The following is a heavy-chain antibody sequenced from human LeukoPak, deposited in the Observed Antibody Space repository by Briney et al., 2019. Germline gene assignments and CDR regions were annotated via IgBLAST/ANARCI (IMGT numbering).Heavy chain of an antibody. CDR1: GFIFSSYA. V-gene: IGHV3-66*01. CDR3: ATDNAY. D-gene: IGHD2-8*01. J-gene: IGHJ4*02. Sequence: GGSLRLSCAASGFIFSSYAMTWVRQAPGKGLEWVSIIFGAGNTYYADSAKGRFTISRDNSKNTLYLQMNSLRDEDTAVYYCATDNAYWGQGTLVTVSS. CDR2: IFGAGNT.